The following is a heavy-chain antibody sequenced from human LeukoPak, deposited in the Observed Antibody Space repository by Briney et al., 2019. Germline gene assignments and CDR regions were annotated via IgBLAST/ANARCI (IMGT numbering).Heavy chain of an antibody. CDR2: ISYDGSNK. CDR3: ARDFFSGRGFDP. D-gene: IGHD1-14*01. CDR1: GFTFSSYA. V-gene: IGHV3-30-3*01. J-gene: IGHJ5*02. Sequence: PGGSLRLSCAASGFTFSSYAMHWVRQAPGKGLEWVAVISYDGSNKYYADSVKGRFTISRDNSKNTLYLQMNSLRAEGTAVYYCARDFFSGRGFDPWGQGTLVAVSS.